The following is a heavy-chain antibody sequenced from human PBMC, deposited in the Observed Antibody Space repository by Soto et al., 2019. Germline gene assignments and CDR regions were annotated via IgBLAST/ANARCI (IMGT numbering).Heavy chain of an antibody. CDR3: ARGVHVDTAMVTGFDY. J-gene: IGHJ4*02. D-gene: IGHD5-18*01. Sequence: QVQLVQSGAEVKKPGASVKVSCKASGYTFIGYYMHWVRQAPGQGLEWMGWINPNSGGTNYAQKFQGWVTMTRDTSISTAYMELSRLRSDDTAVYYCARGVHVDTAMVTGFDYWGQGTLVTVSS. CDR1: GYTFIGYY. V-gene: IGHV1-2*04. CDR2: INPNSGGT.